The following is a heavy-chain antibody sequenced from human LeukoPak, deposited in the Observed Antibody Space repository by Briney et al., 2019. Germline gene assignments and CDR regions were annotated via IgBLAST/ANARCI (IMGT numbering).Heavy chain of an antibody. V-gene: IGHV4-59*01. CDR3: ARGVVVVTAIVPDAFDI. J-gene: IGHJ3*02. Sequence: SETLSLTCTVSGGSISSYYWSWIRQPPGKGLEWIGYIYYSGSTNYNPSLKSRVTISVDTSKNQFSLKLSSVTAADTAVYYCARGVVVVTAIVPDAFDIWDQGTMVTVSS. CDR2: IYYSGST. CDR1: GGSISSYY. D-gene: IGHD2-21*02.